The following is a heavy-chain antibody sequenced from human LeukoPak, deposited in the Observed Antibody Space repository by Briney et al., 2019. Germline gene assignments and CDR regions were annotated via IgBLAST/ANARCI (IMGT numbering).Heavy chain of an antibody. J-gene: IGHJ4*02. D-gene: IGHD6-13*01. CDR3: ARRFTTIAAAGTSLSY. CDR2: INPNSGGT. CDR1: GYTFTGYY. Sequence: ASVKVSCKASGYTFTGYYMHWVRQAPGQGLEWMRWINPNSGGTHYAQKFQGRVTMTRDTSISTAYMDLSRLRSDDTAVYYCARRFTTIAAAGTSLSYWGQGTLVTVSS. V-gene: IGHV1-2*02.